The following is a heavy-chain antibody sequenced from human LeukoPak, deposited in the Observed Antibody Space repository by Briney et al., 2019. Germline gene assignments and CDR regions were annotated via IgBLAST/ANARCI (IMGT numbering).Heavy chain of an antibody. V-gene: IGHV3-7*03. J-gene: IGHJ4*02. CDR1: GFTFSSYW. CDR2: INHNGNVN. D-gene: IGHD1-1*01. CDR3: AKTPSMNDVYFDY. Sequence: GGSLRLSCAASGFTFSSYWMNWARQAPGKGLEWVASINHNGNVNYYVDSVKGRFTISRDNAKNSLYLQMSSLRAEDTAVYYCAKTPSMNDVYFDYWGQGTLVTVSS.